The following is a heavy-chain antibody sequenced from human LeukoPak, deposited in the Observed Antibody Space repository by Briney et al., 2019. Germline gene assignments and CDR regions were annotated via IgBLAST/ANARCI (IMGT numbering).Heavy chain of an antibody. Sequence: GESLKISCKGSGYSFTSYWIGWVRQMPGRGLEWMGIIYPADSNTRYSPSFQGQVTISADKSISTAYLQWSSLKASDTAMYYRGGRRGGAWPYYFDYWGQGTLVTVSS. CDR2: IYPADSNT. J-gene: IGHJ4*02. CDR3: GGRRGGAWPYYFDY. D-gene: IGHD3-10*01. CDR1: GYSFTSYW. V-gene: IGHV5-51*01.